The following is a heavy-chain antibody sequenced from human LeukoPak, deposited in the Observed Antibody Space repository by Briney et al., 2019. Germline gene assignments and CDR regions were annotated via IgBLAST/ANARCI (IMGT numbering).Heavy chain of an antibody. CDR1: GYTFTSYD. CDR2: MNPNSGNT. Sequence: GASVKVSCKASGYTFTSYDINWVRQATGQGLEWMGWMNPNSGNTGYAQKFQGRVTITRNTSISTAYMELSSLRSEDTAVYYCARDGPRLLVAGTWRDYYYYMDVWGKGTTVTISS. J-gene: IGHJ6*03. V-gene: IGHV1-8*03. D-gene: IGHD6-19*01. CDR3: ARDGPRLLVAGTWRDYYYYMDV.